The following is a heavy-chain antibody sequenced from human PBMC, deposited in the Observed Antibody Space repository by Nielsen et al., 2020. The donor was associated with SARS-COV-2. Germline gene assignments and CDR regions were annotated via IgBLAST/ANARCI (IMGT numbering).Heavy chain of an antibody. CDR3: ARVGYYYDSSDLGV. V-gene: IGHV3-21*01. D-gene: IGHD3-22*01. Sequence: GESLKISCAASGFTFSSYSMNWVRQAPGKGLEWVSSISSSSSYIYYADSVKGRFTISRDNAKNSLYLQMSSLRAEDTAVYYCARVGYYYDSSDLGVWGQGTLVTVSS. CDR2: ISSSSSYI. J-gene: IGHJ4*02. CDR1: GFTFSSYS.